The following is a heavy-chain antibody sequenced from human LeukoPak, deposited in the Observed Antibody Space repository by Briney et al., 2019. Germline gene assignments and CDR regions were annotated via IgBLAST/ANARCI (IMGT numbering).Heavy chain of an antibody. CDR1: GFTFTPHA. J-gene: IGHJ4*02. V-gene: IGHV3-23*01. Sequence: PGGSLRLSCAASGFTFTPHAMSWVRQAPGKGLEWVAGIGGVGDRTYYADSVKGRFTISRDNSKDTLFLQMNSLKAEDTAVYYCAKASRQAAVASPLDYWGQGTLVTVSS. CDR3: AKASRQAAVASPLDY. D-gene: IGHD6-19*01. CDR2: IGGVGDRT.